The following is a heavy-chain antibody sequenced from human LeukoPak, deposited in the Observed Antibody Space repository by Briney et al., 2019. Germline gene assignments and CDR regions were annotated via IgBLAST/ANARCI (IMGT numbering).Heavy chain of an antibody. CDR2: IRSKAYGGTT. CDR1: GFTFNRYW. D-gene: IGHD3-16*02. V-gene: IGHV3-49*04. J-gene: IGHJ4*02. CDR3: IGDYDYVWGSYRPMWGDY. Sequence: GGSLRLSCAASGFTFNRYWMSWVRQAPGKGLEWVGFIRSKAYGGTTEYAASVKGRFTISRDDSKSIAYLQMNSLKTEDTAVYYCIGDYDYVWGSYRPMWGDYWGQGTLVTVSS.